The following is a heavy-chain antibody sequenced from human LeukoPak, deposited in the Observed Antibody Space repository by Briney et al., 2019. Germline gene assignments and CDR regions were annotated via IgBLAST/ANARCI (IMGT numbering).Heavy chain of an antibody. J-gene: IGHJ4*02. V-gene: IGHV4-39*01. CDR2: IYYTGST. Sequence: SETLSLTCTVSVGSISSSSYYWGWIRQPPGKGLEWIGSIYYTGSTYYNPSLKSRVTISVDTSKDQFSLKLSAVTAADTAIYYCARHELYHYGSGSQRYFDYWGQGTEVTVSS. CDR3: ARHELYHYGSGSQRYFDY. D-gene: IGHD3-10*01. CDR1: VGSISSSSYY.